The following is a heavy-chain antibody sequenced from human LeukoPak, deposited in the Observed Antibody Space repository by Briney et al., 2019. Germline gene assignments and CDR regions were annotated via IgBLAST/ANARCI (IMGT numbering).Heavy chain of an antibody. Sequence: PGGSLRLSCAASGFTFSSYGMHWVRPAPGKGLEWVAVIWYVGSNKYFADYVKGRFTISRDNSKNPVSLQMNSLRSEGNAAYYCSKDVCSRTSCGSWYYDLWGRGTLVTVSA. V-gene: IGHV3-33*06. CDR3: SKDVCSRTSCGSWYYDL. D-gene: IGHD2-2*01. J-gene: IGHJ2*01. CDR1: GFTFSSYG. CDR2: IWYVGSNK.